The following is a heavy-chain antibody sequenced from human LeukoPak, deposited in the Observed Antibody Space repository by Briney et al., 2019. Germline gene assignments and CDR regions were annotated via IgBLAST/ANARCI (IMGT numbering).Heavy chain of an antibody. CDR3: ARERKLMGFDY. D-gene: IGHD2-8*01. Sequence: GGSLRLSCAASGFTFSSYWMHWVRQAPGKGLVWVSRINSDGSSTSYAVSVKGRFTISRDNAKNTLYLQMNSLRAEDTAVYYCARERKLMGFDYWGQGTLVTVSS. J-gene: IGHJ4*02. V-gene: IGHV3-74*01. CDR2: INSDGSST. CDR1: GFTFSSYW.